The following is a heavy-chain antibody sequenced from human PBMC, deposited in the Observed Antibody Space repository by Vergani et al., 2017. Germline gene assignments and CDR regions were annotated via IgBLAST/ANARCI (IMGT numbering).Heavy chain of an antibody. V-gene: IGHV3-9*01. CDR3: AGGPNEFDP. CDR2: ISWTSGST. CDR1: GFTFDDYA. Sequence: EVQLVESGGGLVQPGRSLRLSCAASGFTFDDYAMHWVRQAPGKGLEWVSGISWTSGSTGYADSVKGRFTISRDNAKNSLYLQMNSLRAEDTALYYCAGGPNEFDPWGQGTLVTVSS. D-gene: IGHD1-1*01. J-gene: IGHJ5*02.